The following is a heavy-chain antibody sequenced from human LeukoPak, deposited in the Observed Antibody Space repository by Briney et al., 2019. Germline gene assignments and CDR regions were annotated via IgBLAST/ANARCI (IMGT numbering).Heavy chain of an antibody. CDR3: ARVPYSDRIEFYYMDV. CDR2: ITYSGSA. J-gene: IGHJ6*03. CDR1: GGPVNSFF. V-gene: IGHV4-59*02. D-gene: IGHD6-13*01. Sequence: PSETLSLTCSVSGGPVNSFFWSWIRQSPGKPLEWIAYITYSGSANYKPSLKSRVTISLDTSKYQVSLRLTSVTAADTAVYYCARVPYSDRIEFYYMDVWGKGTTVTVSS.